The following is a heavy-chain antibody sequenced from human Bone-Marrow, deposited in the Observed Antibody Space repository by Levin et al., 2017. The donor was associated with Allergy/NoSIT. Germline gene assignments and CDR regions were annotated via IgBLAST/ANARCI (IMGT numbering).Heavy chain of an antibody. CDR1: GFTLSTYA. CDR3: AKAQPSWRAPFDY. V-gene: IGHV3-30*18. D-gene: IGHD1-26*01. Sequence: GGSLRLSCTASGFTLSTYAMHWVRQAPGKGLAWVALISYDGSNQYYADSVKGRFSISRDTSKNTLSLQMSSLRAEDTAVYYCAKAQPSWRAPFDYWGHGTLVAVSS. CDR2: ISYDGSNQ. J-gene: IGHJ4*01.